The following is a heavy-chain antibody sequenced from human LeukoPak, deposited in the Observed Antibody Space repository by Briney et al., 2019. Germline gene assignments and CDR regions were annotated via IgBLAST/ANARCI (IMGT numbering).Heavy chain of an antibody. D-gene: IGHD1/OR15-1a*01. CDR1: GFTFSSYS. Sequence: SGGSLRLSCAASGFTFSSYSMSWVRQAPGKGLEWVSSIFSGGNTFYADSVKGRFTISRDNSKNTVYLQMNSLRAEDTAVYYCARGNSFGYWGQGTLVIVSS. CDR3: ARGNSFGY. CDR2: IFSGGNT. J-gene: IGHJ4*02. V-gene: IGHV3-53*01.